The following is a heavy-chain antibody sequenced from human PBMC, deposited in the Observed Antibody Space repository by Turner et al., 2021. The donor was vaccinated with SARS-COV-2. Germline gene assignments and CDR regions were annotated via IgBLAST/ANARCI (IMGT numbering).Heavy chain of an antibody. CDR3: ERDGDRFGLFYYYGMDV. V-gene: IGHV3-30-3*01. Sequence: ESGVGVVQPGRSLRLSCSASGFSFSSYAMHWVRLAPGKGLEWVAVISYDGSNKYYADSVTGRFTISRDNSKNTLYLQMNSLRAGDTAVYDCERDGDRFGLFYYYGMDVWGQGTTVTVSS. D-gene: IGHD2-21*01. CDR1: GFSFSSYA. CDR2: ISYDGSNK. J-gene: IGHJ6*02.